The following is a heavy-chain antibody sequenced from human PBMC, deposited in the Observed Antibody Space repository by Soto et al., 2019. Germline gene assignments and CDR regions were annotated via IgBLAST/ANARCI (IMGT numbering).Heavy chain of an antibody. CDR3: ARDQGGKRFYDSSSYYYYFDY. J-gene: IGHJ4*02. Sequence: AASVKVSCKTSGFTFTSYYIHWVRQAPGQGLEWMGWINPNSGGTNYAQKFRGRVTMTRDTSISTAYMELSSLKSDDTAVYYCARDQGGKRFYDSSSYYYYFDYWGQGTQVTVSS. D-gene: IGHD3-22*01. V-gene: IGHV1-2*02. CDR2: INPNSGGT. CDR1: GFTFTSYY.